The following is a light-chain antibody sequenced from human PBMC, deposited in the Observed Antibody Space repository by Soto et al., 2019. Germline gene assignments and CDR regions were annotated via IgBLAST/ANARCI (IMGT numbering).Light chain of an antibody. V-gene: IGKV1-6*01. J-gene: IGKJ1*01. CDR3: LQDYCSPCT. CDR1: QGIRNE. CDR2: AAS. Sequence: AIQMTQSPASLSASVGDRVTITCRASQGIRNELGWYQQKPGKAPKLLIYAASTFLSGVPSRISGSASGKYFTLTISSQQPEDVATYYCLQDYCSPCTFGQGTKVDIK.